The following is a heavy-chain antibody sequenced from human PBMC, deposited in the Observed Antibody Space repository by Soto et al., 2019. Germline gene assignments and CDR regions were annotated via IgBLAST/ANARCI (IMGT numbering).Heavy chain of an antibody. V-gene: IGHV4-4*07. D-gene: IGHD5-12*01. CDR2: IFSSGST. Sequence: PSEPLSLTYTVSGGSINTFSGSWVRQPAGKGLEWIGRIFSSGSTSFNPSLERRVAMSVDTSKNVFPLNLSAVTAADMAVYYCAREGSYSAYNFAHGIQLWSFDFWGQGALVTVSS. J-gene: IGHJ4*02. CDR1: GGSINTFS. CDR3: AREGSYSAYNFAHGIQLWSFDF.